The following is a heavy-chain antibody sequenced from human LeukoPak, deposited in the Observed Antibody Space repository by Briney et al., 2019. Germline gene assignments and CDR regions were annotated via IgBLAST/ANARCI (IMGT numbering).Heavy chain of an antibody. J-gene: IGHJ4*02. CDR1: GFTVSRNY. Sequence: GGSLRLSCAASGFTVSRNYMSWVRQAPGKGLEWVSDIYSDDSTYYVDSVKGRFTISRDNSKNTLYLQMNSLSAEGTAVYYCLGEDCSSGSCYPRYLGGGGLVTVSS. D-gene: IGHD2-15*01. CDR2: IYSDDST. CDR3: LGEDCSSGSCYPRY. V-gene: IGHV3-53*01.